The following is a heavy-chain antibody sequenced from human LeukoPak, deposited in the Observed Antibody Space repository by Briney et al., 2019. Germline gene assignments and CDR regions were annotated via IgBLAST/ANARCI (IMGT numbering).Heavy chain of an antibody. CDR1: GFTVSSNY. J-gene: IGHJ6*02. V-gene: IGHV3-53*01. CDR3: ARWTDANGMDV. Sequence: GGSLRLSCAASGFTVSSNYMSWVRQAPGKGLEWVSVIYSGGSTYYADSVKGRFTISRDNSKNTLYLQMNSLRAEDTAVYYCARWTDANGMDVWGQGTTVTVSS. CDR2: IYSGGST. D-gene: IGHD3/OR15-3a*01.